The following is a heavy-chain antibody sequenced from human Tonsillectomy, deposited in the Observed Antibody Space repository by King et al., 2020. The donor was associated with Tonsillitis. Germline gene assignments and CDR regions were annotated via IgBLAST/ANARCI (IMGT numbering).Heavy chain of an antibody. V-gene: IGHV3-21*01. J-gene: IGHJ4*02. CDR3: ASDRREQQLAYYFDC. Sequence: VQLVESGGGLVKPGGSLRLSCAASGFTFSSYTMNWVRQTPGKGLEWVSSISSSSTYMFYADSVKGRFTISRDNAKNSLYLQMNSLRAEDTAVYYCASDRREQQLAYYFDCWGQGTLITVSS. CDR2: ISSSSTYM. CDR1: GFTFSSYT. D-gene: IGHD6-13*01.